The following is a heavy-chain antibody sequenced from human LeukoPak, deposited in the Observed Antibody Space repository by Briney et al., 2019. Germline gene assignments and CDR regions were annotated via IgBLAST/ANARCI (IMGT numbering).Heavy chain of an antibody. J-gene: IGHJ3*02. CDR3: ARLTNFFGIITIFGVVIKAFAFDI. V-gene: IGHV3-7*01. D-gene: IGHD3-3*01. Sequence: GGSLRLSCAASGFTFSSYWMSWVRQAPGKGLEWVANIKQDGSEKYYVDSVKGRFTISRDNAKNSLYLQMNSLRAEDTAVYYCARLTNFFGIITIFGVVIKAFAFDIWGQGTMVTVSS. CDR1: GFTFSSYW. CDR2: IKQDGSEK.